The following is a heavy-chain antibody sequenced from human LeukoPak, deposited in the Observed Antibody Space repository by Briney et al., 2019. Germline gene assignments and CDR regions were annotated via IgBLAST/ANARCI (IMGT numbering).Heavy chain of an antibody. D-gene: IGHD6-13*01. CDR1: GYTFTSYD. J-gene: IGHJ4*02. V-gene: IGHV1-8*01. Sequence: VSVKVSCKASGYTFTSYDINWVRQATGQGLEWMGWMNPNSGNTGYAQKFQGRVTMTRNTSISTAYMELSSLRSEDTAVYYCARGPPYIAAAGTAFDYWGQGTLVTVSS. CDR3: ARGPPYIAAAGTAFDY. CDR2: MNPNSGNT.